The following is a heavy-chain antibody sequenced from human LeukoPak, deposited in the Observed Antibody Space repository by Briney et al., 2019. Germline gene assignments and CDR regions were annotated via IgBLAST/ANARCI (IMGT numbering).Heavy chain of an antibody. CDR1: GGSVSSGSYY. V-gene: IGHV4-61*01. J-gene: IGHJ4*02. CDR3: ARVRSSSWNGKKIDY. Sequence: SETLSLTCTVSGGSVSSGSYYWSRIRQPPGKGLEWIGYIYYSGSTNYNPSLKSRVTISVDTSKNQFSLKLSSVTAADTAVYYCARVRSSSWNGKKIDYWGQGTLVTVSS. D-gene: IGHD6-13*01. CDR2: IYYSGST.